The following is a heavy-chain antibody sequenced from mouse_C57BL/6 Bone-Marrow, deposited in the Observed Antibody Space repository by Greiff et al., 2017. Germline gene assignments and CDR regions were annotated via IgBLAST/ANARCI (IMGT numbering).Heavy chain of an antibody. J-gene: IGHJ3*01. V-gene: IGHV14-4*01. CDR1: GLNIKDDY. D-gene: IGHD2-1*01. Sequence: VQLQQSGAELVRPGASVKLSCTASGLNIKDDYMHWVKQRPEQGLEWIGWIDPENGDTEYASKFQGKATITADTSSNTAYLQLSSLTSEDTAVYYCTFYWGFAYWGQGTLVTVSA. CDR3: TFYWGFAY. CDR2: IDPENGDT.